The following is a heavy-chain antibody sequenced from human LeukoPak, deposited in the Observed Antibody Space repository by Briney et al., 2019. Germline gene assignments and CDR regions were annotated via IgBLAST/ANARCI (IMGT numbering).Heavy chain of an antibody. V-gene: IGHV4-4*02. CDR2: LHHSGST. CDR3: ARSRGYNAADF. J-gene: IGHJ4*02. Sequence: SETLSLTCAASGDSISSSNWWSLVRQPPGKALEGIGELHHSGSTNYNPSLKSRVTMSVDKSQNHFSLKLSSVTAADTAVYYCARSRGYNAADFWGQGTLVTVSS. D-gene: IGHD5-18*01. CDR1: GDSISSSNW.